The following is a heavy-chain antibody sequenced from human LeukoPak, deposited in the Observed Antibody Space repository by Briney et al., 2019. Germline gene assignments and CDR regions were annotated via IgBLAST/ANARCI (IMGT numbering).Heavy chain of an antibody. J-gene: IGHJ3*02. CDR1: GFTFDDYA. D-gene: IGHD3-22*01. CDR2: ISWNSGSI. V-gene: IGHV3-9*01. CDR3: AKDYYDSRFGAFDI. Sequence: GGSLRLSCAASGFTFDDYAMHWVRQAPGKGLEWVSGISWNSGSIGYADSVKGRFTISRDNAKNSLYLQMNSLRAEDTALYYCAKDYYDSRFGAFDIWGQGTMVTVSS.